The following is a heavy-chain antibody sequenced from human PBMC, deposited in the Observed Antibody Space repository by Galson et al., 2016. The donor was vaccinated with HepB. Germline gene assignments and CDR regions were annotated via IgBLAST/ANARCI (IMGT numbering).Heavy chain of an antibody. CDR2: IYHSGIS. CDR1: GGSISYNYW. D-gene: IGHD3-22*01. CDR3: AKSRYSDTTGYFFPDF. J-gene: IGHJ4*02. V-gene: IGHV4-4*01. Sequence: ETLSLTCAVSGGSISYNYWWRWVRQPPGQGLEWIGQIYHSGISNYNPSLKSRVSISVDKSKNHFSLQLTSVTAADTAIYFCAKSRYSDTTGYFFPDFWGQGTLVTVPS.